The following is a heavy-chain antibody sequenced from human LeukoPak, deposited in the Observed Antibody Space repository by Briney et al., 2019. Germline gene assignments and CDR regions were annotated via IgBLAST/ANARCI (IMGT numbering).Heavy chain of an antibody. Sequence: SSETLSLTCAVSGGSISSGGHSWSWIRQPPGKGLEWIGSIYNSGSTDYIPSLKSRVTISVDTPKSQFSLKLNSVTAADTAVYYCARHYGPWGQGTLVTVSS. CDR2: IYNSGST. D-gene: IGHD3-16*01. CDR3: ARHYGP. CDR1: GGSISSGGHS. V-gene: IGHV4-30-2*05. J-gene: IGHJ5*02.